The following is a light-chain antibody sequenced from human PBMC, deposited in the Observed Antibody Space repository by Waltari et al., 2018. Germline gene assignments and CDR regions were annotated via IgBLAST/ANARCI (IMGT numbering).Light chain of an antibody. V-gene: IGKV3D-15*01. CDR2: GAS. CDR1: ESGSTN. J-gene: IGKJ2*01. CDR3: QQYNSWPPYT. Sequence: VMTQSPGTLTVSLGDTVTLSCRVSESGSTNLAWYQQKPGQAPRVLIYGASTRAAGTPARFSGSGSRTEFSLTISSLQPEDSAVYYCQQYNSWPPYTFGQGTKLDI.